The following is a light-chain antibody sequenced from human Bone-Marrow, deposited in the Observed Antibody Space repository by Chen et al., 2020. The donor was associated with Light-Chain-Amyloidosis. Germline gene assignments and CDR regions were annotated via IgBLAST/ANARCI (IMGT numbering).Light chain of an antibody. CDR3: QSADSSGTYEVI. J-gene: IGLJ2*01. V-gene: IGLV3-25*03. Sequence: SYELTQPPSVSLSPGQTARITCSGDDLPTKYAYWYQKKPGQAPVLVIHRDNERPSGISERFSGSSSGTTATLTISGVQAEDEANYHCQSADSSGTYEVIFGGGTKLTVL. CDR1: DLPTKY. CDR2: RDN.